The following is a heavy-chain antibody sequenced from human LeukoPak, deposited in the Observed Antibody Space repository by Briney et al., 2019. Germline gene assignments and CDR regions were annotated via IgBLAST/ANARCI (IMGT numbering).Heavy chain of an antibody. Sequence: SQTLSLTCTVSGGSISSGDYYWSWIRQPPGKGLEWIGYIYYSGSTYYNPSLKSRVTISVDTSKNQFSLKLSSVTAADTAVYYCAREQVITYGFDYWGQGTLVTVSS. CDR1: GGSISSGDYY. CDR3: AREQVITYGFDY. V-gene: IGHV4-30-4*08. J-gene: IGHJ4*02. CDR2: IYYSGST. D-gene: IGHD3-16*01.